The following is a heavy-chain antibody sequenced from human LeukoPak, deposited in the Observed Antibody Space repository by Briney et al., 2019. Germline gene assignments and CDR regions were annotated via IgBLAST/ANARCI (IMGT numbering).Heavy chain of an antibody. J-gene: IGHJ6*02. CDR1: GFXLGHYY. Sequence: PGGSLRLSCVASGFXLGHYYMSWVRQASGKGLEWVGRIRSKADNYATAYTTSVKGRFTISRDDSKNTAYLQMTSLKTEDTAVYFCTRLRAATDTYYYHGMDVWGQGTTVTVSS. D-gene: IGHD6-13*01. CDR3: TRLRAATDTYYYHGMDV. CDR2: IRSKADNYAT. V-gene: IGHV3-73*01.